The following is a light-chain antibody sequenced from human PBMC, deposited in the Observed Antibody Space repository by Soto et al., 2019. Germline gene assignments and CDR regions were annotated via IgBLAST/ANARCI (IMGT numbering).Light chain of an antibody. CDR3: CSYAGSYTFV. Sequence: QSVLTQPRSVSGSPGHSVTISCTGTSSDVGGYNYVSWYQQHPGKAPKLMIYDVSKRPSGVPDRFSGSKSGNTASLTISGLQAEDEADYYCCSYAGSYTFVFGPGTQLTVL. CDR1: SSDVGGYNY. CDR2: DVS. V-gene: IGLV2-11*01. J-gene: IGLJ1*01.